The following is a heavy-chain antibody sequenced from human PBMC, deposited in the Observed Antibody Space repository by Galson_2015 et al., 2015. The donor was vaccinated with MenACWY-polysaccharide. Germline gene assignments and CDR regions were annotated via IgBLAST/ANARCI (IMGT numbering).Heavy chain of an antibody. Sequence: SLRLSCAASGFTFHAYTLSWVRPAPGKGLEWVSAISGSGARTYYADSVKGRFTISRDNSTDTLYLQMSSLSTEDTAVYYCANPGLSTGRSSDVDYWGQGTLVTVSS. J-gene: IGHJ4*02. V-gene: IGHV3-23*01. D-gene: IGHD4-17*01. CDR3: ANPGLSTGRSSDVDY. CDR1: GFTFHAYT. CDR2: ISGSGART.